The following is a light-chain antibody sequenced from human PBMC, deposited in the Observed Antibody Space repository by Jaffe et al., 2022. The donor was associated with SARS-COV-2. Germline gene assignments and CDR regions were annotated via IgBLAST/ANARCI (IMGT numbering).Light chain of an antibody. V-gene: IGLV1-51*02. Sequence: QSVLTQPPSVSAAPGQKVTISCSGSSSNIGNNYVSWYQQLPETAPKLLIYENNKRPSGIPDRFSGSKSGTSATLGITGLQTGDEADYYCGTWDTTLSAWVFGGGTKLTVV. CDR3: GTWDTTLSAWV. CDR2: ENN. CDR1: SSNIGNNY. J-gene: IGLJ3*02.